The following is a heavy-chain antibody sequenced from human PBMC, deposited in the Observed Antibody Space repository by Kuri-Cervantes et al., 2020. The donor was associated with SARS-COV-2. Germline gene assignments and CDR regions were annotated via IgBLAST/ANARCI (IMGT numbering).Heavy chain of an antibody. CDR1: GFTFSGHW. CDR3: AKMGTIFGVVIIPENWFDP. D-gene: IGHD3-3*01. Sequence: GESLKISCAASGFTFSGHWIHWVRQAPGKGLVWVSRINPDGSYTNNADSVKGRFTLSRDNAKNMLFLQMNSLRAEDTAVYYCAKMGTIFGVVIIPENWFDPWGQGTLVTVSS. J-gene: IGHJ5*02. V-gene: IGHV3-74*01. CDR2: INPDGSYT.